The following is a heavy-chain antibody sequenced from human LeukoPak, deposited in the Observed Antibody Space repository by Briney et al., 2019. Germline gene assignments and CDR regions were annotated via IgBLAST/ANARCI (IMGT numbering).Heavy chain of an antibody. CDR3: RSGTFSFDY. V-gene: IGHV4-30-2*06. Sequence: SETLSLTCTVSGDSISGGSISSGTYYWHWVRQSPGKGLEWIGYIYHSGSTLYNPSLKSRVTMSVDPSKTQFSLKLTSVTAADTAVYYCRSGTFSFDYWGQGTQVAVSS. CDR2: IYHSGST. J-gene: IGHJ4*02. CDR1: GDSISGGSISSGTYY. D-gene: IGHD1-26*01.